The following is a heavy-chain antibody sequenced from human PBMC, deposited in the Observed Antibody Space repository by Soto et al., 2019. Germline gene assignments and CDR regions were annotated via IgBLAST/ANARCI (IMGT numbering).Heavy chain of an antibody. Sequence: GASVKVSWMASGLAFASYGMSWVRQAPGQGLEWMGWISAYNGNTNYAQKLQGRVTMTTDTSTNTAYMELRSLRSDDTAVYYCAREQLHWFDSWGQGTLVTVSS. CDR2: ISAYNGNT. V-gene: IGHV1-18*01. CDR3: AREQLHWFDS. J-gene: IGHJ5*01. D-gene: IGHD5-18*01. CDR1: GLAFASYG.